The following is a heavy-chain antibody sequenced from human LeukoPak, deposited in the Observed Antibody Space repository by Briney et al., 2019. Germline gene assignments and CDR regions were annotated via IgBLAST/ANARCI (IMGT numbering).Heavy chain of an antibody. D-gene: IGHD6-19*01. V-gene: IGHV3-23*01. CDR3: ATLPQLGGWYYYYGIDV. CDR1: GFTFSSYA. Sequence: PGGSLRLSCAASGFTFSSYAMSWVRQAPGKGLEWVSAISGSGGSTYYADSVKGRFTISRDNSKNTLYLQMNSLRAEDTAVYYCATLPQLGGWYYYYGIDVWGQGTTVTVSS. CDR2: ISGSGGST. J-gene: IGHJ6*02.